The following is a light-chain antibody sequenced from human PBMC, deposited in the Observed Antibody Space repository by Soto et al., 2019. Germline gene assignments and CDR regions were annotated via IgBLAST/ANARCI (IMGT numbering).Light chain of an antibody. J-gene: IGKJ4*01. V-gene: IGKV1-39*01. CDR1: QSIRSY. Sequence: DIQLTQSPSSLSASVGDRVTITCRASQSIRSYLNWYQQKQGKAPKLLIYAASSLQTGVSSRFSGSGSGTDFTLTISNLQPEDFATYYCQQTSSTPTFGGGTKVEIK. CDR3: QQTSSTPT. CDR2: AAS.